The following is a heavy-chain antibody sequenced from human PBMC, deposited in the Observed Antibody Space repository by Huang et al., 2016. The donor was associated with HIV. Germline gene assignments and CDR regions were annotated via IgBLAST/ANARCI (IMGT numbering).Heavy chain of an antibody. J-gene: IGHJ3*01. Sequence: QVQLQQWGAGLLKPLETLSLTCAVYGGSFSDYYWTWIRQSPDKGLEWIGEINHGGSTNYNPSLRSRFTRSLDTSKNQFSLKLASVTAADTGIYYCARSSGGIIDDALDVWGQGTVVTVSS. D-gene: IGHD3-16*02. CDR2: INHGGST. CDR1: GGSFSDYY. CDR3: ARSSGGIIDDALDV. V-gene: IGHV4-34*01.